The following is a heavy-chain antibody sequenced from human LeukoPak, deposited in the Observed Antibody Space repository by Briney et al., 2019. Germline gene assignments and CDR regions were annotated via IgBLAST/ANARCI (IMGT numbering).Heavy chain of an antibody. V-gene: IGHV3-30*02. CDR1: GFTFSSYG. J-gene: IGHJ4*02. D-gene: IGHD5-24*01. CDR2: IRYDGSNK. CDR3: ARDGYNTWVY. Sequence: GGSLKLSCAASGFTFSSYGMHWVRQAPGKGLEWVAFIRYDGSNKYYVDSVKGRFTISRDNAKNSLYLQMNSLRAEDTAVYYCARDGYNTWVYWGQGTLVTVSS.